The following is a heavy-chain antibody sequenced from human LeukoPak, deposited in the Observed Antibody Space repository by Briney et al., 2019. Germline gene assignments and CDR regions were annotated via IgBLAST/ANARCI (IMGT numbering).Heavy chain of an antibody. CDR2: INYSETT. Sequence: SETLSLTCTVSGGSISRYYWSWVRQPPGKGLQWVGYINYSETTTYNPSLKSRVTISVDTSKNQFALKLRSVTAADTAVDYCARNNHCRSSSCYPGLYYYYGMDVWGQGTTVTVSS. V-gene: IGHV4-59*08. CDR1: GGSISRYY. CDR3: ARNNHCRSSSCYPGLYYYYGMDV. J-gene: IGHJ6*02. D-gene: IGHD2-15*01.